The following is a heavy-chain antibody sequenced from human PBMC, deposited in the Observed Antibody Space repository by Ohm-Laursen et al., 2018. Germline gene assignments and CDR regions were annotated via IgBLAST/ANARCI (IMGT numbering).Heavy chain of an antibody. CDR3: AMKIPGSRPFDY. D-gene: IGHD2-2*02. J-gene: IGHJ4*02. Sequence: SLRLSCAAAGFTFNTYAMNWVRQAPGKGLEWVSAIGTGGDTYYTDSVKGRFTISRDNSKNTVSLQMNSLRADDTAVYFCAMKIPGSRPFDYWGRGTLVTVSS. CDR2: IGTGGDT. V-gene: IGHV3-23*01. CDR1: GFTFNTYA.